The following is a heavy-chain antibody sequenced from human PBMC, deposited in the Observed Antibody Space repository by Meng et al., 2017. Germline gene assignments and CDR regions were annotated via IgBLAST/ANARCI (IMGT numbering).Heavy chain of an antibody. CDR1: GFTFSSYA. CDR3: ASEVQLWSLQYYFDY. CDR2: ISGSGGST. Sequence: GESLKISCAASGFTFSSYAMSWVRQAPGKGLEWVSAISGSGGSTYYADSVKGRFTISRDNSKHTLYLQMNSLRAEDTAVYYCASEVQLWSLQYYFDYWGQGTLVTVSS. D-gene: IGHD5-18*01. V-gene: IGHV3-23*01. J-gene: IGHJ4*02.